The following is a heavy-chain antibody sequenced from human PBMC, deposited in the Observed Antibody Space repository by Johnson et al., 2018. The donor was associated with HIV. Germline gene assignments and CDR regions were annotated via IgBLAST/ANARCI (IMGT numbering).Heavy chain of an antibody. Sequence: QMQLVESGGGLVHPGGSLRLSCAASGFTFSIYSMNWVRQAPGKGLEWVAVIWYDGSNKYYADSVKGRFTMSRDNSKNTLYLQMNSLRAEDTAVYYCARECSGGSCYPLDHDAFDIWGQGTMVTVSS. D-gene: IGHD2-15*01. CDR2: IWYDGSNK. V-gene: IGHV3-33*08. CDR3: ARECSGGSCYPLDHDAFDI. J-gene: IGHJ3*02. CDR1: GFTFSIYS.